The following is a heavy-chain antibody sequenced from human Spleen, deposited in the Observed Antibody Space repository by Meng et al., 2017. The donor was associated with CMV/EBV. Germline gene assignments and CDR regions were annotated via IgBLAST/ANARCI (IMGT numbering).Heavy chain of an antibody. V-gene: IGHV3-23*01. D-gene: IGHD2-2*02. Sequence: GGSLRLSCAASGFTFSSYAMSWVRQAPGKGLEWVSAISGSGGGTYSADSVKGRFTISRDNAKNSLYLQMNSLRAEDTAVYYCARDPNQLLYLGDYYGMDVWGQGTTVTVSS. J-gene: IGHJ6*02. CDR3: ARDPNQLLYLGDYYGMDV. CDR2: ISGSGGGT. CDR1: GFTFSSYA.